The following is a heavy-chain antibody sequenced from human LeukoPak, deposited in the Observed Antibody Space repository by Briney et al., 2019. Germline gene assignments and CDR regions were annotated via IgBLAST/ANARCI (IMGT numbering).Heavy chain of an antibody. D-gene: IGHD2-15*01. J-gene: IGHJ4*02. Sequence: ASVKVSCKASGYMFTSYGISRVRQAPGQGLEWMGWINAYNGNTNYAQKLQGRVTMTTDTSTSTAYMELRSLRSDDTAVYYCARDSCSGGSCYLEYWGQGTLVTVSS. CDR2: INAYNGNT. CDR3: ARDSCSGGSCYLEY. V-gene: IGHV1-18*01. CDR1: GYMFTSYG.